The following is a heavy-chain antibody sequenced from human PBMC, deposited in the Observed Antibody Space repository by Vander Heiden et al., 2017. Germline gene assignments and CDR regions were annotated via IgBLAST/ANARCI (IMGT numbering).Heavy chain of an antibody. Sequence: EVQLLESGGGLVQPGGSLRLACAASGFTFSSYAMSWVRQAPGKGLEWVSAISGSGGSTYYADSVKGRFTISRDNSKNTLYLQMNSLRAEDTAVYYCAKGLDEEIDAFDIWGQGPMVTVSS. CDR3: AKGLDEEIDAFDI. V-gene: IGHV3-23*01. CDR2: ISGSGGST. CDR1: GFTFSSYA. J-gene: IGHJ3*02.